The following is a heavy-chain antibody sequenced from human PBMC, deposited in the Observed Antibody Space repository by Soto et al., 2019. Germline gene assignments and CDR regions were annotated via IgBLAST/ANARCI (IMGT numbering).Heavy chain of an antibody. Sequence: QVQLVESGGGVVQPGRSLRLSCAASGFTFSTYAMHWVRQAPGKGLEWVAVISYDGTNKYYADSVKGRFTISRDNSKNTLFLQMNSRRAEDTAVYACARDGGSYWGPGTQVIVSS. D-gene: IGHD3-16*01. CDR2: ISYDGTNK. J-gene: IGHJ1*01. CDR3: ARDGGSY. V-gene: IGHV3-30-3*01. CDR1: GFTFSTYA.